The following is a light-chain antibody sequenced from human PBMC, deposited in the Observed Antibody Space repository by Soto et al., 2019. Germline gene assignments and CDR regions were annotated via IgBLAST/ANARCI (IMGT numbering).Light chain of an antibody. Sequence: QSVLTQPASVSGSPGQSITISCTGTSSDVGSYNLVSWYQQHPGKAPKLIIFEVSKRPSGVSDRFSGSKSGNTASLTISGLQAEDDADFYCRSYATSSYVFGTGTKVTVL. V-gene: IGLV2-23*02. CDR3: RSYATSSYV. CDR1: SSDVGSYNL. CDR2: EVS. J-gene: IGLJ1*01.